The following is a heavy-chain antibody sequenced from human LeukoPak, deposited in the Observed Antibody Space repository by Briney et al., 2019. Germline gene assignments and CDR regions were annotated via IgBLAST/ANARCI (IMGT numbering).Heavy chain of an antibody. CDR1: GFTFSSYS. V-gene: IGHV3-21*01. CDR2: ISSSSSYI. J-gene: IGHJ4*02. Sequence: GGSLRLSCAASGFTFSSYSMNWVRQAPGKGLEWVSSISSSSSYIYYADSVKGRFTISRDNAKNSLYLQMNSLRAEDTAVYYCARRGDCSSTSCYDYWGQGTLVTVSS. D-gene: IGHD2-2*01. CDR3: ARRGDCSSTSCYDY.